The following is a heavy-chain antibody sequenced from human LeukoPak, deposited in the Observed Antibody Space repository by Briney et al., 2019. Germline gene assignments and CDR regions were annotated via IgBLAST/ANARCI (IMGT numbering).Heavy chain of an antibody. Sequence: TASETLSLTCAVYGGSFSGYYWSWIRQPPGKGLEWIGEINHSGSTNYNPSLKSRVTISVDTSKNQFSLKLSSVTAADTAVYYCASAYYDFWSGYKTLDYWGQGTLVTVSS. D-gene: IGHD3-3*01. CDR2: INHSGST. J-gene: IGHJ4*02. CDR3: ASAYYDFWSGYKTLDY. CDR1: GGSFSGYY. V-gene: IGHV4-34*01.